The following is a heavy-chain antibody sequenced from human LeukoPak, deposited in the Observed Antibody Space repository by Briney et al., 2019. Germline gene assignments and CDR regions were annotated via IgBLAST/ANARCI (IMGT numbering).Heavy chain of an antibody. V-gene: IGHV1-2*02. J-gene: IGHJ4*02. D-gene: IGHD2-2*01. Sequence: EWMAWSNPTSGGTYHAQNFHDRITMTRDTSISTASMELSRLRSDDRSIYFCARANALYCSSTSCLFDYWGQGTLVTVSS. CDR2: SNPTSGGT. CDR3: ARANALYCSSTSCLFDY.